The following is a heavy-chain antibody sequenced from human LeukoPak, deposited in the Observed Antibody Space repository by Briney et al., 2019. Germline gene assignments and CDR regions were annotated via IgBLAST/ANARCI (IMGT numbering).Heavy chain of an antibody. CDR1: GGSIRSYY. CDR3: ARDRGYLDCSSTSCPPYWYFDL. J-gene: IGHJ2*01. V-gene: IGHV4-59*01. Sequence: PSETLSLTCTVSGGSIRSYYWSWIRQPPGKGLEWIAYIYYSGTTDYNPSLQSRVTISVDTSKNQFSLKLSSVTAADTAVYYCARDRGYLDCSSTSCPPYWYFDLWGRGTLVTVSS. CDR2: IYYSGTT. D-gene: IGHD2-2*01.